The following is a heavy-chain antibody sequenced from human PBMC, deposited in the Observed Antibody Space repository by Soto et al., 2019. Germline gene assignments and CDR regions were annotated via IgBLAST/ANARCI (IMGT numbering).Heavy chain of an antibody. J-gene: IGHJ6*03. CDR1: GFTVSSNY. Sequence: EVQLVESGGGLVQPGGSLRLSCAASGFTVSSNYMSWVRQAPGKGLEWVSVIYSGGSTYYADSVKGRFTISRDNSKNTLYLQMNSLRAEDTAVYYCARNTYYDFWSGYYSVTGYYYYYMDVWGKGTTVTVSS. CDR2: IYSGGST. D-gene: IGHD3-3*01. CDR3: ARNTYYDFWSGYYSVTGYYYYYMDV. V-gene: IGHV3-66*01.